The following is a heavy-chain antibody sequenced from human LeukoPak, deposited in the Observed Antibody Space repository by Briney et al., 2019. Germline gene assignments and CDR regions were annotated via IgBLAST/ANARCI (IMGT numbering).Heavy chain of an antibody. V-gene: IGHV4-34*01. CDR2: INHSGST. D-gene: IGHD3-3*01. CDR1: GGSFSGYY. J-gene: IGHJ6*02. CDR3: ARVPVRYDFWSGAKYGMDV. Sequence: SETLSLTCAVYGGSFSGYYWSWIRQPPGKGLEWIGEINHSGSTNYNPSLKSRVTISVDTSKNQFSLKLSSVTAPDTAVYYCARVPVRYDFWSGAKYGMDVWGQGTTVTVSS.